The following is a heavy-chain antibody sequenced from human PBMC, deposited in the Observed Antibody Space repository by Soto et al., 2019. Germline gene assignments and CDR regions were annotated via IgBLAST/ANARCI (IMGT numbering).Heavy chain of an antibody. Sequence: ASVTVSCKASCYTFTSYGISLVRQAPGQGLEWVGLINAYNGNTNYAQKLQGRVTMTTDTSTSTGYMELRSLSSDDTAGYYCARDRDYEDSSGYDYDYWGQGTLVTVSS. CDR1: CYTFTSYG. CDR3: ARDRDYEDSSGYDYDY. J-gene: IGHJ4*02. CDR2: INAYNGNT. D-gene: IGHD3-22*01. V-gene: IGHV1-18*01.